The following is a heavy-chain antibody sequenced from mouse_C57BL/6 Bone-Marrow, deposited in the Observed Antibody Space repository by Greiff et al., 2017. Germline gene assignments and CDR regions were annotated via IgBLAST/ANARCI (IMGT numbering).Heavy chain of an antibody. D-gene: IGHD1-1*01. Sequence: QVHVKQSGPELVKPGASVKLSCKASGYTFTSYDINWVKQRPGQGLEWIGWIYPRDGSTKYNEKFKGKATLTVDTSSSTAYMELHSLTSEDSAVYFCAREAYYGSSHYFDYWGQGTTLTVSS. CDR1: GYTFTSYD. J-gene: IGHJ2*01. CDR3: AREAYYGSSHYFDY. CDR2: IYPRDGST. V-gene: IGHV1-85*01.